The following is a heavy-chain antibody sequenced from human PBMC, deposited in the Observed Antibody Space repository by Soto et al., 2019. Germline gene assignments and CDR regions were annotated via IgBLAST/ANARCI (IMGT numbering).Heavy chain of an antibody. J-gene: IGHJ6*02. CDR2: TYYRSKWYN. D-gene: IGHD6-19*01. CDR1: GDSVSSNSAA. Sequence: SQTLSLTCAISGDSVSSNSAAWNWISQSPSRGLEWLGRTYYRSKWYNDYAVSVKSRITINPDTSKNQFSLQLNSVTPEDTAVYYCARDPSSGWPYYYYYGMDVWGQGTTVTVFS. V-gene: IGHV6-1*01. CDR3: ARDPSSGWPYYYYYGMDV.